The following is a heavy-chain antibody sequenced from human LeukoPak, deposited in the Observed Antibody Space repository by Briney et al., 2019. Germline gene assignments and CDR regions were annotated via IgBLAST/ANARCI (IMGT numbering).Heavy chain of an antibody. CDR2: IYYSGST. D-gene: IGHD6-13*01. Sequence: SETLSLTCTVSGGSISSSSYYWGWIRQPPGKGLEWIGRIYYSGSTYYNPSLKSRVTISVDTSKNQFSLKLSSVTAADTAVYYCARRISSSWYYFDYWGQGTLVTVSS. V-gene: IGHV4-39*01. CDR3: ARRISSSWYYFDY. CDR1: GGSISSSSYY. J-gene: IGHJ4*02.